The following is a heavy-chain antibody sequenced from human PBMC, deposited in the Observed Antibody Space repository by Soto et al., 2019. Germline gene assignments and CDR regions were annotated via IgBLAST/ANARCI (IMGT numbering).Heavy chain of an antibody. Sequence: QVQLVQSGAEVKKPGSSVKVSCKASGGTFSSYTISWVRQAPGQGLEWMGRIIPILGIANYAQKFQGRVTIXXDXSXTTAYMELSSLRSEDTAVYYCASIVGATDYYYGMDVWGQGTTVTVSS. CDR3: ASIVGATDYYYGMDV. D-gene: IGHD1-26*01. V-gene: IGHV1-69*02. CDR2: IIPILGIA. J-gene: IGHJ6*02. CDR1: GGTFSSYT.